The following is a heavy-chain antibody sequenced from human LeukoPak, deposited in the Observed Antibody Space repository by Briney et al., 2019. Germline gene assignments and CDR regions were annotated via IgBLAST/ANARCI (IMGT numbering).Heavy chain of an antibody. J-gene: IGHJ6*03. V-gene: IGHV3-64*01. Sequence: HTGGSLRLSCAASGFTFSSYAMHWVRQAPGKGLEYVSAISSNGGSTYYANSVKGRFTISRDNSKNTLYLQMGSLRAEDMAVYYCARRGIHYYYYMDVWGKGTTVTVSS. CDR1: GFTFSSYA. CDR2: ISSNGGST. D-gene: IGHD6-13*01. CDR3: ARRGIHYYYYMDV.